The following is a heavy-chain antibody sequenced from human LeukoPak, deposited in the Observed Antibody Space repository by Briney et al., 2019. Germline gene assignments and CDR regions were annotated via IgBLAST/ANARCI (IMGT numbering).Heavy chain of an antibody. J-gene: IGHJ4*02. Sequence: PSETLSLTCTVSGGSISSGDYYWSWIRQYPGKGLEWIGYIYHSGSSYYNPSLMSQVTMSIDTSKNQFSLKLSSVTAADTAVYYCARDTVEVPAATAFDYWGQGTLVTVSS. V-gene: IGHV4-31*01. CDR1: GGSISSGDYY. D-gene: IGHD2-2*01. CDR3: ARDTVEVPAATAFDY. CDR2: IYHSGSS.